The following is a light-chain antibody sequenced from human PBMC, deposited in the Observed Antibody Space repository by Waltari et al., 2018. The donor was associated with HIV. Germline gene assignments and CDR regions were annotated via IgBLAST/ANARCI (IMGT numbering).Light chain of an antibody. CDR1: NSDIGSYDY. V-gene: IGLV2-8*01. J-gene: IGLJ2*01. Sequence: QSALTQPPSASGSPGQSVTLSCTGSNSDIGSYDYVSWYQLHPGIAPKLVISEVTKRPSGVSDRFSGSKSANTGFLTVSGLQAEDEAVYYCSSFADRDGFYVLFGGGTRLTVL. CDR2: EVT. CDR3: SSFADRDGFYVL.